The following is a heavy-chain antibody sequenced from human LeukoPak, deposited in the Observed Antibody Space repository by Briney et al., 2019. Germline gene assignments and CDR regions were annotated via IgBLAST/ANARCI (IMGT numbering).Heavy chain of an antibody. CDR3: AKLIWPSYYYGMDV. J-gene: IGHJ6*02. D-gene: IGHD3-10*01. CDR1: GFTFSSYG. V-gene: IGHV3-30*18. Sequence: GGSLRLSCAASGFTFSSYGMHWVRQAPGKGLEWVAVISYDGSNKYYADSVKGRFTISRDNSKNTLYLQMNSLRVEDTAVYYCAKLIWPSYYYGMDVWGQGTTVTVSS. CDR2: ISYDGSNK.